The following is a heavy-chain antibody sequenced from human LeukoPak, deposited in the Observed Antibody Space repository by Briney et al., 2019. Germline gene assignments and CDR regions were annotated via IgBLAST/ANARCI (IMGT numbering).Heavy chain of an antibody. CDR3: ARDLATALMDV. D-gene: IGHD5-12*01. CDR1: GGSISSGDYY. V-gene: IGHV4-30-4*08. J-gene: IGHJ6*04. Sequence: TLSLTCTVSGGSISSGDYYWSWIRQPPGKGLEWIGYIYYSGSTYYNPPLKRRVTISVDTSKNQFSLKLSSVTAADTAVYYCARDLATALMDVWGKGTTVTVSS. CDR2: IYYSGST.